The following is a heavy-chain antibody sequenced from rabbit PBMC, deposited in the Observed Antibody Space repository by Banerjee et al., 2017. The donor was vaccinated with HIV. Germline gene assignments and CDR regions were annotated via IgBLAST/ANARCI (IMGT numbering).Heavy chain of an antibody. CDR1: GFSFSSNP. CDR2: IVTDSSGAT. CDR3: ARGSGIDGYTYFNL. J-gene: IGHJ4*01. D-gene: IGHD6-1*01. Sequence: QSLEESGGDLVKPGASLTLTCTASGFSFSSNPMCWVRQAPGKGLEWIACIVTDSSGATYYASWVNGRFTISKTSSTTVTLQMTSLTAADTATYFCARGSGIDGYTYFNLWGPGTLVTVS. V-gene: IGHV1S40*01.